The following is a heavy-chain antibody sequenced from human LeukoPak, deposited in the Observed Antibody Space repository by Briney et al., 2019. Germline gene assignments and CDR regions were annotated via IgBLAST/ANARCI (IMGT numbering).Heavy chain of an antibody. CDR1: GYTFTSYG. J-gene: IGHJ5*02. CDR2: ISAYNGNT. Sequence: ASVKVSCKASGYTFTSYGISWVRQAPGQGLEWMGWISAYNGNTNYAQKLQGRVTITADESTSTAYMELSSLRSEDTAVYYCADSPRGYSYGLNWFDPWGQGTLVTVSS. CDR3: ADSPRGYSYGLNWFDP. D-gene: IGHD5-18*01. V-gene: IGHV1-18*01.